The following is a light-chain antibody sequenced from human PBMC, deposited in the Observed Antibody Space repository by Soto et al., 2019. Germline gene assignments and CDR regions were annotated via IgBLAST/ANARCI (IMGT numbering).Light chain of an antibody. CDR2: AAS. Sequence: DIQMTQSPSSLSASVGDRVTITCQASQDISNYLNWCQQKPGKVPKLLIYAASTLQSGVPSRFSGSGSGTDFTLTISSLQPEDVATYYCQKYNSAPLTFGGGTKVDIK. J-gene: IGKJ4*01. V-gene: IGKV1-27*01. CDR3: QKYNSAPLT. CDR1: QDISNY.